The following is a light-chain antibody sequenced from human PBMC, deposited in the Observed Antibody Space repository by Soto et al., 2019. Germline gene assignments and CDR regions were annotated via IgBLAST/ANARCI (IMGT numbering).Light chain of an antibody. CDR1: QSVSSSY. V-gene: IGKV3-20*01. CDR2: GAS. J-gene: IGKJ4*01. CDR3: LQSYSPPLT. Sequence: EIVLTQSPGTLSLSPGERATLSCRASQSVSSSYLAWYQQKPGQAPRLLIYGASNRATGIPDRFSGSRSGTDFTLTISSLQPEDFATYYCLQSYSPPLTFGGGTKVEIK.